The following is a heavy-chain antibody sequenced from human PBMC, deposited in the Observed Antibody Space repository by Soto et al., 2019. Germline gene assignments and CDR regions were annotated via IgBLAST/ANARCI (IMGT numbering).Heavy chain of an antibody. Sequence: SVKVSCKASGFTFTRSAMQWVRQARGQRLEWIGWIVVGSGNTNYAQKFQERVTITRDRSTSTAYMELRSLRSDDTAVYYCARDPYHVLMVNAPNLYGMDVWGQGTTVTVSS. J-gene: IGHJ6*02. CDR1: GFTFTRSA. CDR3: ARDPYHVLMVNAPNLYGMDV. D-gene: IGHD2-8*01. V-gene: IGHV1-58*02. CDR2: IVVGSGNT.